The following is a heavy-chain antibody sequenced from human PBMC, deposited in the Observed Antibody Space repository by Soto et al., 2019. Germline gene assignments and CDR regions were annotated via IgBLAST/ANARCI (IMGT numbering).Heavy chain of an antibody. V-gene: IGHV4-39*01. CDR2: IYYSGST. CDR1: GGSISSSSYY. CDR3: ARHPVVAHFDY. J-gene: IGHJ4*02. D-gene: IGHD2-15*01. Sequence: SETLSLTCTVSGGSISSSSYYWGWIRQPPGKGLEWIGSIYYSGSTYYNPSLKSRVTISVDTSKNQFSLKLSSVTAADTAVYYCARHPVVAHFDYWGQGTLVTVSS.